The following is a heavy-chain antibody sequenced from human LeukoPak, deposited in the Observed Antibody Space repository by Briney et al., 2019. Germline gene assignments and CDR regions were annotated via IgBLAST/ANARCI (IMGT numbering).Heavy chain of an antibody. CDR3: ARDLSGYSYVEGSD. V-gene: IGHV1-46*01. CDR2: INPSGGST. D-gene: IGHD5-18*01. CDR1: GYTLTNYG. J-gene: IGHJ4*02. Sequence: ASVKVSCKASGYTLTNYGISWVRQATGQGLEWMGIINPSGGSTSYAQKFQGRVTMTRDTSTSTVYMELSSLRSEDSAVYYCARDLSGYSYVEGSDWGQGTLVTVSS.